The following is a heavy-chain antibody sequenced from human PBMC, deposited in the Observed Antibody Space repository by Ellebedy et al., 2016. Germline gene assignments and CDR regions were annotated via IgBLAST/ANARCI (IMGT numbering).Heavy chain of an antibody. CDR1: GYSFTSYW. CDR3: ARHDYGDYFGDY. J-gene: IGHJ4*02. D-gene: IGHD4-17*01. V-gene: IGHV5-51*01. Sequence: ASVKVSCKGSGYSFTSYWIGWVRQMPGKGLEWMGIIYPGDSDTRYSPSFQGQVTISVDKSISTAYLQWSSLKASDTAMYYCARHDYGDYFGDYWGQGALVTVSS. CDR2: IYPGDSDT.